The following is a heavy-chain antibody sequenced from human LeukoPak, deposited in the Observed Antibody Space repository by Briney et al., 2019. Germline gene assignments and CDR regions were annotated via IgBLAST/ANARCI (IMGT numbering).Heavy chain of an antibody. V-gene: IGHV4-59*01. Sequence: SETLSLTCTVSDGSITNNDWSWVRQTPGKGLEFIGYVHYSGTTNYNPSLRSRVTISIDTSRKHFFLKLKSVTAADTAVYYCARGTRRYYDGSGYYYGEFDYWGQGILVTVSS. J-gene: IGHJ4*02. CDR1: DGSITNND. D-gene: IGHD3-22*01. CDR2: VHYSGTT. CDR3: ARGTRRYYDGSGYYYGEFDY.